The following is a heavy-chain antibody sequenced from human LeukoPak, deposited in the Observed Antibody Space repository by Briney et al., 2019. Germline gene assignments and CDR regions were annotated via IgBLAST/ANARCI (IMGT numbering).Heavy chain of an antibody. J-gene: IGHJ4*02. CDR3: AKVRGWNDAGEDY. CDR1: GLTFSSYA. D-gene: IGHD1-1*01. CDR2: ISGSGGST. V-gene: IGHV3-23*01. Sequence: PGGSLRLSCAASGLTFSSYAMSWVRQAPGKGLEWVSAISGSGGSTYYADSVKGRFTISRDNSKNTLYLQMNSLRAEDTAVYYCAKVRGWNDAGEDYWGQGTLVTVSS.